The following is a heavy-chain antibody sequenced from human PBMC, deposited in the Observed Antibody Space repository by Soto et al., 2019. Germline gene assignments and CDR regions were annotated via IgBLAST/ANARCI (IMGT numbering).Heavy chain of an antibody. CDR2: ISYDGSNK. J-gene: IGHJ3*02. CDR3: ARGSTTGDAFDI. CDR1: GFTFSSYG. D-gene: IGHD4-17*01. Sequence: PGGSLRLSCAASGFTFSSYGMHWVRQAPGKGLEWVAVISYDGSNKYYADSVKGRFTISRDNSKNTLYLQMNSLRAEDTAVYYCARGSTTGDAFDIWGQGTMVTVSS. V-gene: IGHV3-30*03.